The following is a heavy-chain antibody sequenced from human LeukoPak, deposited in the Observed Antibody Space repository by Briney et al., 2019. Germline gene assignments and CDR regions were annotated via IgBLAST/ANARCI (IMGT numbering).Heavy chain of an antibody. J-gene: IGHJ4*02. Sequence: SETLSLTCTVSGGSISSYYWSWIRQPPGKGLEWIGYIYYSGSTNYNPSLKSRVTISVDTSKNQFSLKLSSVTAADTAVYYCARTTACSSTSCSNFDYWGQGTLVTVSS. CDR1: GGSISSYY. D-gene: IGHD2-2*01. CDR2: IYYSGST. CDR3: ARTTACSSTSCSNFDY. V-gene: IGHV4-59*08.